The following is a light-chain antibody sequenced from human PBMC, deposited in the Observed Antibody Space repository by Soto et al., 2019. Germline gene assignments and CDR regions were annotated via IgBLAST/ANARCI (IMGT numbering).Light chain of an antibody. CDR3: QQREA. Sequence: EIVLTQSPATLSLSPGERATLSCRASQSVSSYLAWYQQKPGQAPRLLIYDASNRATGIPARFSGSGSGTDFTLTIRSLEPEAFAVYYCQQREAFGPGTKVDIK. J-gene: IGKJ3*01. V-gene: IGKV3-11*01. CDR2: DAS. CDR1: QSVSSY.